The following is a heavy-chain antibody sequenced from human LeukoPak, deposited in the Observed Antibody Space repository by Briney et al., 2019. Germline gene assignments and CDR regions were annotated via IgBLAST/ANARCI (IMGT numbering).Heavy chain of an antibody. CDR2: ISYDGSNK. J-gene: IGHJ4*02. D-gene: IGHD2-15*01. CDR1: GFTFSSYG. V-gene: IGHV3-30*03. Sequence: GGSLRLSCAASGFTFSSYGMHWVRQAPGKGLEWVAVISYDGSNKYYADSVKGRFTISRDNSKNTLYLQMNSLRADDTAVYYCARVQGGWYYFDYWGQGTLVTVSP. CDR3: ARVQGGWYYFDY.